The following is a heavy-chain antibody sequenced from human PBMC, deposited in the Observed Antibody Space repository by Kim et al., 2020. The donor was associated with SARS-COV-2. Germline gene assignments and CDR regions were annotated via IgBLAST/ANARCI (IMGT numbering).Heavy chain of an antibody. CDR3: TTRIGIVGATHYFDY. J-gene: IGHJ4*02. CDR1: GFTFSNAW. V-gene: IGHV3-15*01. Sequence: GGSLRLSCAASGFTFSNAWMSWVRQAPGKGLEWVGRIKSKTDGGTTDYAAPVKGRFTISRDDSKNTLYLQMNSLKTEDTAVYYCTTRIGIVGATHYFDYWGQGTLVTVAS. CDR2: IKSKTDGGTT. D-gene: IGHD1-26*01.